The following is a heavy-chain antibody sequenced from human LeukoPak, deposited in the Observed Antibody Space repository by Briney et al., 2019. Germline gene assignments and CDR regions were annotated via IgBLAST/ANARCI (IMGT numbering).Heavy chain of an antibody. V-gene: IGHV3-7*01. D-gene: IGHD3-3*01. Sequence: GGSLRLSCAASGFTFSSYWMSWVRQAPGKGLEWVANIKQDGSEKYYVDSVKGRCTISRYNAKNSLDLQMNSLRAEDTAVYYCARAKVVDYDFWSGYYPRYYYYMDVWGKGTTVTVSS. J-gene: IGHJ6*03. CDR1: GFTFSSYW. CDR3: ARAKVVDYDFWSGYYPRYYYYMDV. CDR2: IKQDGSEK.